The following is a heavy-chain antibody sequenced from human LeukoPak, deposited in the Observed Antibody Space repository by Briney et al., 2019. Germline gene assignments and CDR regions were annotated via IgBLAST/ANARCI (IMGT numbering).Heavy chain of an antibody. CDR3: ARAQAYCGGDCRFDY. CDR1: GGTFSSYA. CDR2: IIPIFGTA. D-gene: IGHD2-21*01. Sequence: VASVKVSCKASGGTFSSYAISWVRQAPGQGLEWMGGIIPIFGTANYAQKFQGRVTITADESTSTAYMELSSLRSEDTAVYYCARAQAYCGGDCRFDYWGQGTLVTVSS. J-gene: IGHJ4*02. V-gene: IGHV1-69*13.